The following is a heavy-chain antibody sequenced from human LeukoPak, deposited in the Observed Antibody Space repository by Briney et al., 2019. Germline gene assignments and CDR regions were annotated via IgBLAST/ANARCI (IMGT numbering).Heavy chain of an antibody. CDR2: IYDRGST. Sequence: PSETLSLTCTVSGGSVSSGSYYWSWIRQPPGKGLEWIGYIYDRGSTNYNPSLKSRVTISVDTSKNQFSLKLSSVTAADTAVYYCAREVRLAPSRAFDIWGQGTVVTVAS. CDR3: AREVRLAPSRAFDI. V-gene: IGHV4-61*01. J-gene: IGHJ3*02. CDR1: GGSVSSGSYY.